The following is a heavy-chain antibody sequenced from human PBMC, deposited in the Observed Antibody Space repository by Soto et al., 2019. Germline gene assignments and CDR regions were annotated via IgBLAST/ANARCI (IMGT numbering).Heavy chain of an antibody. V-gene: IGHV3-48*01. CDR2: ISSSSTI. CDR1: GFTFSSYS. J-gene: IGHJ5*01. CDR3: VRLIGNSWLDF. Sequence: SLRLSCAASGFTFSSYSMNWVRQAPGKGLEWVSYISSSSTIYYADSVKGRFTISRDNAKNSLYLQMNSLRAEDTAVYYCVRLIGNSWLDFWGQGTLVTAPQ. D-gene: IGHD1-26*01.